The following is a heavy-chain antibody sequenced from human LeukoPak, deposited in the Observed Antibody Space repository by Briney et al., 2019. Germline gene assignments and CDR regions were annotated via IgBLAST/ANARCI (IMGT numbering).Heavy chain of an antibody. CDR3: AKDRRGSSSRGYYGMDV. Sequence: SLRLSCAPSGFTFDDYAMHGVRHATGEGPEGVSGISWNSGSIGYADSVKGRFTIYRDNAKNSLYLQMSSLRAEDTALYYCAKDRRGSSSRGYYGMDVWGQGTTVTVSS. V-gene: IGHV3-9*01. D-gene: IGHD6-13*01. CDR1: GFTFDDYA. CDR2: ISWNSGSI. J-gene: IGHJ6*02.